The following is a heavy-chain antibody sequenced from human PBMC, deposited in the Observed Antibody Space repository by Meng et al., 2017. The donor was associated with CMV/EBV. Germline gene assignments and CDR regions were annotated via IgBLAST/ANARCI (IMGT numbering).Heavy chain of an antibody. Sequence: GSLRLSCTVSGGSISSYFWSWVRQPPGKGLEWIGYIYDIGSTNYNPSLKSRVTISVDTSKNQFSLKLSSVTAADTAVYYCARDRVIAAHGTYYYYGMDV. CDR2: IYDIGST. J-gene: IGHJ6*01. CDR3: ARDRVIAAHGTYYYYGMDV. CDR1: GGSISSYF. V-gene: IGHV4-59*01. D-gene: IGHD6-13*01.